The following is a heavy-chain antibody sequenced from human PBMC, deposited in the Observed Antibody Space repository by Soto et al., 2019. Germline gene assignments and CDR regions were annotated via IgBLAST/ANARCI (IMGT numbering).Heavy chain of an antibody. D-gene: IGHD5-12*01. CDR2: IHSDGTKT. CDR1: GFTFNTYW. CDR3: ATVATSSDDGLDP. J-gene: IGHJ5*02. V-gene: IGHV3-74*01. Sequence: EVQLVESGGILVQPGGSLRLSCAGSGFTFNTYWMNWVRQAPGKGLVWVSRIHSDGTKTSYADSVKGRCTISGDNAKNAMLLKVNRLSSYYAAVYYCATVATSSDDGLDPWGQGTLVTVSS.